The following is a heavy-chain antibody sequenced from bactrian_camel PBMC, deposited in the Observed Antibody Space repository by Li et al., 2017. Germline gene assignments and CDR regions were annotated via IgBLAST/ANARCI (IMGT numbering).Heavy chain of an antibody. V-gene: IGHV3S54*01. CDR2: ISTDDDTM. CDR1: GNTNSIKN. Sequence: HVQLVESGGGSVQVGGSLKLSCAASGNTNSIKNMGWFRQAPGKEREGVATISTDDDTMDYVDSVKGRFTISLDSTRNTLFLQMNSLKPEDTAIYYCAADYGWGGGYCARNLVSPEYKFTGQGTQVTVS. J-gene: IGHJ4*01. D-gene: IGHD3*01.